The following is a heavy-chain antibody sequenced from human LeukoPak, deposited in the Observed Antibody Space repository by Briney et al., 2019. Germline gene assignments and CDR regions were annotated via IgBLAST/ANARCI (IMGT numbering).Heavy chain of an antibody. V-gene: IGHV3-23*01. Sequence: PGGSLRLSCAASGFTFSSYAMSWVRQAPGKGLEWVSAISGSGGSTYYADSVKGRFTISRDNSKNTLYLQMNSLRAEDTAVYYCARERFGQQLPGWFDPWGQGTLVTVSS. J-gene: IGHJ5*02. CDR3: ARERFGQQLPGWFDP. CDR1: GFTFSSYA. CDR2: ISGSGGST. D-gene: IGHD6-13*01.